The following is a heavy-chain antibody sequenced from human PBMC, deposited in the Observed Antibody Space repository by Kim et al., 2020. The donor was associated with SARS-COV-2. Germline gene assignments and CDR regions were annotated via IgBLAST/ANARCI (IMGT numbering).Heavy chain of an antibody. D-gene: IGHD4-17*01. V-gene: IGHV4-59*01. J-gene: IGHJ6*02. CDR3: ARDRLTTVVTSDYYYGMDV. Sequence: SRVTISVDTSKNQFSLKLSSVTAADTAMYYCARDRLTTVVTSDYYYGMDVWGQGTTVTVSS.